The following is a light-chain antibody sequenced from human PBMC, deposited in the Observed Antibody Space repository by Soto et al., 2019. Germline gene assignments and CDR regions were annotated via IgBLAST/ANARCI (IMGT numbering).Light chain of an antibody. CDR3: LQYNDYPYT. J-gene: IGKJ2*01. V-gene: IGKV1-17*01. Sequence: DIQMTQSPPSMSASVVERVTITCRANQDIRNYLGWYQQNPGKAPKRLIYAASSLQSGVPSRFSGSGSGTEFTLTISSLQPEDFATYFCLQYNDYPYTFGQGTKLE. CDR1: QDIRNY. CDR2: AAS.